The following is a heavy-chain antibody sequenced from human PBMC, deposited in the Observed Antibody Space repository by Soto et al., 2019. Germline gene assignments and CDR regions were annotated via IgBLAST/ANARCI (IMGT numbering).Heavy chain of an antibody. J-gene: IGHJ5*02. D-gene: IGHD1-26*01. CDR1: GASLSRYY. CDR3: VRDGTKNLRDRFEP. Sequence: AETLSLTCNVSGASLSRYYWSWVRQPPGKGLEWIGRIYATGDTDYNPSLKSRISMSVDMSKKQFSLTLRSVTAADTAIYYCVRDGTKNLRDRFEPWGRGILVTVSS. V-gene: IGHV4-4*07. CDR2: IYATGDT.